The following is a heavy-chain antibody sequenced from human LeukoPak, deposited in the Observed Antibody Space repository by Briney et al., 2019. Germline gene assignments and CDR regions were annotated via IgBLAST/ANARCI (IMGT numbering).Heavy chain of an antibody. CDR2: FDPEDGET. V-gene: IGHV1-24*01. Sequence: ASVSVSCTVSGYTLTELSMHWVRQAPGKGLEWMGGFDPEDGETIYAQKFQGRVTMTEDTSTDTAYMELSSLRSEDTAVYYCATAHFGWFGEYGGLDYWGQGTLVTVSS. J-gene: IGHJ4*02. CDR3: ATAHFGWFGEYGGLDY. D-gene: IGHD3-10*01. CDR1: GYTLTELS.